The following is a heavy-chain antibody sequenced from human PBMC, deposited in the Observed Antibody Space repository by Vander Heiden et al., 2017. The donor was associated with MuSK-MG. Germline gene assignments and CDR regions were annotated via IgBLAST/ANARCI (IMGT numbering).Heavy chain of an antibody. Sequence: EVQLVESGGGLVQPGGSLRLSCAASGFTFSIYSMNWVRQAPGKGLEWVSYISSSSSTIYYADAVKGRFTISRDNAKIALYRQMSRMRAEETAIYYCARESYDFCNGYYVNWGQGTMVTVSS. CDR2: ISSSSSTI. V-gene: IGHV3-48*01. D-gene: IGHD3-3*01. CDR1: GFTFSIYS. J-gene: IGHJ4*02. CDR3: ARESYDFCNGYYVN.